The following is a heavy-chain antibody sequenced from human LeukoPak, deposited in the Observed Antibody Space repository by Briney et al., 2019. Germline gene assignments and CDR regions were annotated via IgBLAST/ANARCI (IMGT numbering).Heavy chain of an antibody. D-gene: IGHD4-17*01. J-gene: IGHJ6*03. V-gene: IGHV3-23*01. Sequence: GGSLRLSCAASGFTFNNYGLSWVRPAPGKGLEWVSSIDYSGGDTHYADSVKGRFTISRDNSKNTLYLQMNSLRAEDTAVYYCAKRYGDKPYYYYMDVWGKGTTVTISS. CDR1: GFTFNNYG. CDR2: IDYSGGDT. CDR3: AKRYGDKPYYYYMDV.